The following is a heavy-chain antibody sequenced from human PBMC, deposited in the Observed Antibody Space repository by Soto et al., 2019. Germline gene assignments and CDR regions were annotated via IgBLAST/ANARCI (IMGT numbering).Heavy chain of an antibody. Sequence: GASVKVSCKASGFTFTSSAVQWVRQARGQRLEWIGWIVVGSGNTNYAQKFQERVTITRDMSISTAYMELSRLRSDDTAVYYCARERVPGIAVAGKNYYYYYGMDVWGQGTTVTVSS. CDR2: IVVGSGNT. J-gene: IGHJ6*02. V-gene: IGHV1-58*01. CDR1: GFTFTSSA. CDR3: ARERVPGIAVAGKNYYYYYGMDV. D-gene: IGHD6-19*01.